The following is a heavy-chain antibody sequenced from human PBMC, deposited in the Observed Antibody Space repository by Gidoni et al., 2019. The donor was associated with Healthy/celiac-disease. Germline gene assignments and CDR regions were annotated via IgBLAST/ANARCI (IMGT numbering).Heavy chain of an antibody. CDR2: IYYSGST. J-gene: IGHJ5*02. CDR1: GGYY. Sequence: GGYYWSWIRQHPGKGLEWIGYIYYSGSTYYNPSLKSRVTISVDTSKNQFSLKLSSVTAADTAVYYCAGSGDYYGSGPFDPWGQGTLVTVSS. D-gene: IGHD3-10*01. V-gene: IGHV4-31*02. CDR3: AGSGDYYGSGPFDP.